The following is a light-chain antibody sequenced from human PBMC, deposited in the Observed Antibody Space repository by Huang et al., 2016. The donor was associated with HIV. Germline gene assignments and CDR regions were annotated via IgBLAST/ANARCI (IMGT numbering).Light chain of an antibody. CDR3: QHYNSYSPVYT. Sequence: DIQMTQSPSTLSASVGDRVTITCRASQSISSWLAWYQQKPGKAPNLLIYKASSLESGVPSRFSVSGSGTEFTLTISSLQPDDFATYYCQHYNSYSPVYTFGQGTKLEIK. V-gene: IGKV1-5*03. CDR2: KAS. J-gene: IGKJ2*01. CDR1: QSISSW.